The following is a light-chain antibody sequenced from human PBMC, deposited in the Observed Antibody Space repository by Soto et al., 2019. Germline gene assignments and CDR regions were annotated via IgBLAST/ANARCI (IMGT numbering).Light chain of an antibody. J-gene: IGLJ2*01. CDR2: DVS. V-gene: IGLV2-14*01. CDR1: SSDVGGYNY. Sequence: QSALTQPASVSGSPGQSITISSTGTSSDVGGYNYVSWYQQHPGKAPKLMIYDVSNRPSGVSNRFSGSNSGNTASLTISWLQAEDEADYYCSSYTSSSTLVVFGGGTKLTVL. CDR3: SSYTSSSTLVV.